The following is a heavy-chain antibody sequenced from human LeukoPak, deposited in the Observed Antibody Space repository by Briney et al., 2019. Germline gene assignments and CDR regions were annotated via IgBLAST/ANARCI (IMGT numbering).Heavy chain of an antibody. J-gene: IGHJ4*02. V-gene: IGHV3-30-3*01. CDR3: ARDGWIFGVVIIRGWCDY. Sequence: PGGSLRLSCAASGFTFSSYAMHWVRQAPGKGLEWVAVISYDGSNKYYADSVKGRFTISRDNSKNTLYLQMNSLRAEDTAVYYCARDGWIFGVVIIRGWCDYWGQGTLVTVSS. CDR1: GFTFSSYA. CDR2: ISYDGSNK. D-gene: IGHD3-3*01.